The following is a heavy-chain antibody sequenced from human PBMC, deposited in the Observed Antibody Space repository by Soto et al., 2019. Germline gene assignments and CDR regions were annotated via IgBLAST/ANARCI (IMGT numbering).Heavy chain of an antibody. V-gene: IGHV1-8*01. CDR3: ARTRRAHSSSKGSWFDP. CDR2: MNPNSGNT. J-gene: IGHJ5*02. Sequence: GASVKVSCKASGYTFTSYDINWVRQATGQGLEWMGWMNPNSGNTGYAQKFQGRVTMTRNTSISTAYMELGSLRSEDTAVYYCARTRRAHSSSKGSWFDPWGQGTLVTVSS. CDR1: GYTFTSYD. D-gene: IGHD6-6*01.